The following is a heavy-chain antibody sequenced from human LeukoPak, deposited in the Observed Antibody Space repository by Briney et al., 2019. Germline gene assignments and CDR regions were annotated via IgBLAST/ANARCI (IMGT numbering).Heavy chain of an antibody. CDR2: ISPTGSTT. J-gene: IGHJ4*02. D-gene: IGHD6-6*01. V-gene: IGHV3-74*01. Sequence: GSLRLSCTASGFSFSGHWMHRARQLPGKGMVWVSRISPTGSTTSYADSVKGRFTVSRDNAKNTLYLQVNNLRAEDTAVYYCARGPNSNWSGLDFWGQGTLLTVSS. CDR1: GFSFSGHW. CDR3: ARGPNSNWSGLDF.